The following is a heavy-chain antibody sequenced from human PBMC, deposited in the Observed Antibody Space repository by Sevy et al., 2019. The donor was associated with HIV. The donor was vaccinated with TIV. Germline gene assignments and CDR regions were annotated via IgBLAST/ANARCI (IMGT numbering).Heavy chain of an antibody. CDR2: IYYSGST. Sequence: SETLSLTCTVSGGSISSYYWSWIRQPPGKGLEWIGYIYYSGSTNYNPSLKSRVTISVDASKNQFSLKLSSVTAADTAVYYWARALGGSGYQRIDYWGQGTLVTVSS. V-gene: IGHV4-59*01. CDR3: ARALGGSGYQRIDY. CDR1: GGSISSYY. D-gene: IGHD3-22*01. J-gene: IGHJ4*02.